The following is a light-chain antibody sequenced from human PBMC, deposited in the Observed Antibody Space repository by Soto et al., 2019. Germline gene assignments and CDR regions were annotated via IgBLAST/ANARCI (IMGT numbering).Light chain of an antibody. Sequence: DIQMTQSPSTLSASVGDRVTITCRANQSISNWLAWYQQRPGKAPKLLIYDASSLQSGVPSRFSGGRSGTEFTLTTSSLQADDFATYYCQQYDTYSRTFGQGTKLEI. CDR3: QQYDTYSRT. J-gene: IGKJ2*01. CDR1: QSISNW. CDR2: DAS. V-gene: IGKV1-5*01.